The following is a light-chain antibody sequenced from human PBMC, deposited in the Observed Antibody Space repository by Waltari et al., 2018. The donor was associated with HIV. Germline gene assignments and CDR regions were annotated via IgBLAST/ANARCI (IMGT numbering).Light chain of an antibody. V-gene: IGKV2-28*01. J-gene: IGKJ4*01. Sequence: IVMTQSPVSLPVTPGKPASMSCRSSQSLLHSDGYTYLDWYLQKPGRSPQLLIYLTSQRASGVPDRFSGTGSDTNFTLKISRVEAEDVGVYYCMQALQTRTFGGGTKVDI. CDR1: QSLLHSDGYTY. CDR3: MQALQTRT. CDR2: LTS.